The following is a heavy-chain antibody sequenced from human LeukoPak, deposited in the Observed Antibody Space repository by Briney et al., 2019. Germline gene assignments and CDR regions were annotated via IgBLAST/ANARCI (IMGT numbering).Heavy chain of an antibody. J-gene: IGHJ4*02. CDR2: ISAYNGDT. Sequence: ASVKVSCKASGFTFTRYGISWVRQAPAQGLEWMGWISAYNGDTNYAQKFQGRVTMTTDTSTSTAYMELRSLRSDDTAVYYCARDPSNTSGRYAYFDYWGQGTLVTVSS. V-gene: IGHV1-18*01. D-gene: IGHD6-19*01. CDR3: ARDPSNTSGRYAYFDY. CDR1: GFTFTRYG.